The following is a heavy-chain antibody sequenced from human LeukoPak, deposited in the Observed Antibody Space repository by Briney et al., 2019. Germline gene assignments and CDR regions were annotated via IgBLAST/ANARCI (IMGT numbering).Heavy chain of an antibody. J-gene: IGHJ3*02. D-gene: IGHD2-8*02. V-gene: IGHV4-61*01. CDR1: GGSISSSSYY. CDR2: IYYSGST. Sequence: SETLSLTCTVSGGSISSSSYYWSWIRQPPGKGLEWIGYIYYSGSTNYNPSLKSRVTISVDTSKNQFSLKLSSVTAADTAVYYCARGLWWFTIWGQGTMVTVSS. CDR3: ARGLWWFTI.